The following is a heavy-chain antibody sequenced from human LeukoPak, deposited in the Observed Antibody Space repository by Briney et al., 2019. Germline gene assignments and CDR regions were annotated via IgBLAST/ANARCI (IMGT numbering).Heavy chain of an antibody. CDR2: IYYSGST. CDR3: ARDAHDYGDYGWFDP. J-gene: IGHJ5*02. V-gene: IGHV4-30-4*01. Sequence: PSQTLSLTCTVSGGSISSGDYYWSWIRQPPGKGLEWIGYIYYSGSTYYNPSLKSRVTISVDTSKNQFSLKLSPVTAADTAVYYCARDAHDYGDYGWFDPWGQGTLVTVSS. CDR1: GGSISSGDYY. D-gene: IGHD4-17*01.